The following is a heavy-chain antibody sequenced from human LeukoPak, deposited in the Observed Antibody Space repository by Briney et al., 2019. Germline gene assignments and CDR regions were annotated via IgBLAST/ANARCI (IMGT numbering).Heavy chain of an antibody. Sequence: GRSLRLSCAASGFTFSSYAMHWVRQAPGKGLEWVAVISYDGSNKYYADSVKGRFTISRDNSKNTLYLQMNSLRAEDTAVYYCARELATVTREFDYWGQGTLVTVSS. J-gene: IGHJ4*02. CDR2: ISYDGSNK. V-gene: IGHV3-30-3*01. CDR1: GFTFSSYA. CDR3: ARELATVTREFDY. D-gene: IGHD4-17*01.